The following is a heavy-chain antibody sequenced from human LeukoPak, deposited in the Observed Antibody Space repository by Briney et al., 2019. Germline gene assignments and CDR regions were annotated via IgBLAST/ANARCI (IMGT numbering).Heavy chain of an antibody. Sequence: PGGSLRLSCAASGFTFSSYAMSWVRQAPGKGLEWVSAISGSGGSTYYADSVKGRFTISRDNSKNTLYLQMNSLRAEDTAVYYCAKATQRGYSYGAWYWGQGTLVTVSS. CDR2: ISGSGGST. CDR3: AKATQRGYSYGAWY. V-gene: IGHV3-23*01. D-gene: IGHD5-18*01. CDR1: GFTFSSYA. J-gene: IGHJ4*02.